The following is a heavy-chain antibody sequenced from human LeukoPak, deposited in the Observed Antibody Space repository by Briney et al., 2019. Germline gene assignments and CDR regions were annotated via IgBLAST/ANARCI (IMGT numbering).Heavy chain of an antibody. CDR2: ISAHNGNT. D-gene: IGHD6-19*01. J-gene: IGHJ4*02. CDR3: ARVEQWLARGTEDF. V-gene: IGHV1-18*01. CDR1: GYTFTSYG. Sequence: ASVKVSCKASGYTFTSYGISWVRQAPGQGLEWMGWISAHNGNTNYAQKLQGRVTMTTDTSTSTVYMELRSLRSDDTAVYYCARVEQWLARGTEDFWGQGTLVTVSS.